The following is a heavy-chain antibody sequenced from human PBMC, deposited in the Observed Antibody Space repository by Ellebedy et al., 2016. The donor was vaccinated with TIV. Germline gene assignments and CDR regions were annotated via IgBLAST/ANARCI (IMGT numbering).Heavy chain of an antibody. V-gene: IGHV3-23*01. CDR3: AKEALRLIDY. CDR2: ISGSGGST. CDR1: GFTFSSYA. D-gene: IGHD5-12*01. Sequence: GESLKISXAASGFTFSSYAMSWVRQAPGKGLEWVSAISGSGGSTYYADSVKGRFTISRDNSKNTLYLQMNSLRAEDTAVYYCAKEALRLIDYWGQGTLVTVSS. J-gene: IGHJ4*02.